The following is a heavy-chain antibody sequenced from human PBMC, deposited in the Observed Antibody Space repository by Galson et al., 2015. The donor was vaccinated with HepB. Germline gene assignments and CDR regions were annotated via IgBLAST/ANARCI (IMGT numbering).Heavy chain of an antibody. CDR3: ARVVYSVYDDYYDY. Sequence: SLRLSCAASGFTFNIYTMSWVRQAPGKGLVWISYISSTGSVIDYADSVKGRFTVSRDNAKNSLYLQMNSLRDEDTAVYYCARVVYSVYDDYYDYWGQGALVIVSS. D-gene: IGHD5/OR15-5a*01. J-gene: IGHJ4*02. CDR1: GFTFNIYT. V-gene: IGHV3-48*02. CDR2: ISSTGSVI.